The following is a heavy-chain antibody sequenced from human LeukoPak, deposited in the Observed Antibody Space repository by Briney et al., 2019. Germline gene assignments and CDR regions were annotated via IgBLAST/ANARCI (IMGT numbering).Heavy chain of an antibody. J-gene: IGHJ4*02. CDR3: ARGYCSSTSCYLSWGELRPIAD. CDR1: GYTFTGYY. CDR2: INPNSGGT. Sequence: ASVKVSCKASGYTFTGYYMHWVRQAPGQGLEWMGWINPNSGGTNYAQKFQGRVTMTRDTSISTAYMELSRLRSDDTAVYYCARGYCSSTSCYLSWGELRPIADWGQGTLVTVSS. D-gene: IGHD2-2*01. V-gene: IGHV1-2*02.